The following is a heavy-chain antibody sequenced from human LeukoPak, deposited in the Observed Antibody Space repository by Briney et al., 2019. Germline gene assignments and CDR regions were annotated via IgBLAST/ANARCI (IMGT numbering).Heavy chain of an antibody. CDR3: ARGGGEITIFGVVIFQAFDI. CDR1: GYTFTGYY. CDR2: INPNSGGT. J-gene: IGHJ3*02. D-gene: IGHD3-3*01. V-gene: IGHV1-2*02. Sequence: ASVTVSYTASGYTFTGYYMQWVRQAPGQGVEWMGWINPNSGGTNYAQKFQGRETMTRDTTITTAYMELSRLRSDATAVYYCARGGGEITIFGVVIFQAFDIWGQGTMVTVSS.